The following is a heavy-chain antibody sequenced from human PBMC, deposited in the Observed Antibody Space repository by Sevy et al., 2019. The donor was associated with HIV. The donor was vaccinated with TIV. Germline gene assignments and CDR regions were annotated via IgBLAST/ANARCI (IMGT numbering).Heavy chain of an antibody. J-gene: IGHJ4*02. D-gene: IGHD1-26*01. CDR2: IKPDGRDK. Sequence: GGSLRLSCAASGFSFSAYWMNWVRQAPGKGLEWVANIKPDGRDKHYVDSAEGRFTISRDNAKNSPYLQMNSLRVEDTAMYYCAQETFGRFDSWGQGTLVTVSS. CDR3: AQETFGRFDS. CDR1: GFSFSAYW. V-gene: IGHV3-7*01.